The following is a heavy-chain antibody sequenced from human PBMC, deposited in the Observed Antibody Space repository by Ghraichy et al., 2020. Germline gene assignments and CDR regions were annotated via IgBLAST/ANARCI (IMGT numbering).Heavy chain of an antibody. V-gene: IGHV4-59*01. D-gene: IGHD2-2*02. Sequence: SETLSLTCTVTGGSISRYYWSWIRPPLGKGMEWIGYVYYSGSTNYNPSLKSRVTISVDTSKNQFSLKLSSVTAAETAVYYCARGPIVVVPAAILYYGMDVWGQGTTVTVSS. CDR2: VYYSGST. CDR3: ARGPIVVVPAAILYYGMDV. J-gene: IGHJ6*02. CDR1: GGSISRYY.